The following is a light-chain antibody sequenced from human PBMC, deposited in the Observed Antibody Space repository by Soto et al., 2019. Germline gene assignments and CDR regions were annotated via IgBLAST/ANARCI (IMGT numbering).Light chain of an antibody. CDR3: TASTTYSLYV. J-gene: IGLJ1*01. CDR2: EVS. CDR1: SSDVSGSKY. V-gene: IGLV2-14*01. Sequence: HSALTQPASVSGSPGQSIKISCTGTSSDVSGSKYVSWYQPYTGKGPKLLIYEVSSRPSGISNRFSGSKSSNTASLTISVLQAEDEADYFCTASTTYSLYVFGTGTKVTVL.